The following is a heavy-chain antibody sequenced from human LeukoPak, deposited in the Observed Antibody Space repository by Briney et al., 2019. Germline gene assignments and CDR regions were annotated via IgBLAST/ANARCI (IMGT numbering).Heavy chain of an antibody. CDR2: IYYSGST. V-gene: IGHV4-39*01. Sequence: SETLSLTCTVSGGSISSSNYYWGWIRQPPGKGLEWIGDIYYSGSTYYNPSLKSRVTISVDTSKNQFSLRLSSVTAADTAVYYCAACSGGSCYGFDYWGQGTLVTVSS. CDR3: AACSGGSCYGFDY. CDR1: GGSISSSNYY. J-gene: IGHJ4*02. D-gene: IGHD2-15*01.